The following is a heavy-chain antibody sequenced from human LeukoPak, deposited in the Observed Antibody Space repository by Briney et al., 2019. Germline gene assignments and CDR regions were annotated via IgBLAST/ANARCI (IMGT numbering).Heavy chain of an antibody. D-gene: IGHD1-14*01. V-gene: IGHV4-4*07. J-gene: IGHJ6*02. CDR1: GGSISGYY. CDR2: MSTSGNS. Sequence: PSETLSLTCTVSGGSISGYYWSWIRQPAGKGLEWIGRMSTSGNSNYIPSLVSRVTISVDTSKNQFSLKLSSVTAADTAVYYCASLTTDSYGMDVWGQGTTVTVSS. CDR3: ASLTTDSYGMDV.